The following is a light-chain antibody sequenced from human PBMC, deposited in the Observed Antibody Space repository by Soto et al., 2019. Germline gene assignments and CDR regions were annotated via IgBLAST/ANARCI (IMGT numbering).Light chain of an antibody. Sequence: DIQMTQSPSSLSASVGDRVTITCRASQSISSYLNWYQQKPGKAPKLLIYAASSLQSGVPSRFSGSGSGTDFSLTISRLQPEDFATYYCQQSYSTPLTFGGGTMVEIK. J-gene: IGKJ4*01. CDR1: QSISSY. V-gene: IGKV1-39*01. CDR2: AAS. CDR3: QQSYSTPLT.